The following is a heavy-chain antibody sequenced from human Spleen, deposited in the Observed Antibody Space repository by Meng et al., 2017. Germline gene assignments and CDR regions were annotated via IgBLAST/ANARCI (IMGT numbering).Heavy chain of an antibody. J-gene: IGHJ4*02. V-gene: IGHV1-18*01. CDR2: ISAYNGNT. CDR3: ARDSYYYETSGYRGADY. CDR1: GGTFSSYA. Sequence: ASVKVSCKASGGTFSSYAISWVRQAPGQGLEWMGWISAYNGNTKYAQKFQGRVTMTTDTFTSTAYMELRSLRSDDTALYYCARDSYYYETSGYRGADYWGQGTLVTVSS. D-gene: IGHD3-22*01.